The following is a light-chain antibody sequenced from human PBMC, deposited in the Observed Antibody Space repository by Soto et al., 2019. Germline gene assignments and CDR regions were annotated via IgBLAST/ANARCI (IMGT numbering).Light chain of an antibody. V-gene: IGKV1-39*01. CDR3: QQSYSTPQT. Sequence: DIQMTQSPSSLSASVGDRVTITCRASQSISRYLNWYQQKPGTAPKLLIYTAYSLQSGVPSRFSVSGSGTDFTLTISSLQPEDFVTYYCQQSYSTPQTFGQGTKVEIK. J-gene: IGKJ1*01. CDR1: QSISRY. CDR2: TAY.